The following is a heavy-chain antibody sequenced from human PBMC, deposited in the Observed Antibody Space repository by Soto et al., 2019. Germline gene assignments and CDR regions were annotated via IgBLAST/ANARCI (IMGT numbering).Heavy chain of an antibody. CDR2: MNPNSGNT. Sequence: ASVKVSCKASGYTFTSYDINWVRQATGQGLEWMGWMNPNSGNTGYAQKFQGRVTMTRNTSISTAYMELSSLRSEDTAVYYCATSPVVVPAAIDYWGQGTLVTVSS. J-gene: IGHJ4*02. CDR1: GYTFTSYD. D-gene: IGHD2-2*01. CDR3: ATSPVVVPAAIDY. V-gene: IGHV1-8*01.